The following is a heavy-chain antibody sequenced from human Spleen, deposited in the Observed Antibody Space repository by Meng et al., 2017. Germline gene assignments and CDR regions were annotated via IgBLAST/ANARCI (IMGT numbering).Heavy chain of an antibody. V-gene: IGHV4-34*01. J-gene: IGHJ4*02. Sequence: VQLKQWGAGPLKPSETLPLTCAVYGGYFRGYYGSWIRQPPGKGLEWIGYIYYSGNTYYNPSLKSLVIISVDTSKNQFSLRLSSVTAADTAVYYCARGRCSGGSCNPGYQGYYFDYWGQGTLVTVSS. CDR1: GGYFRGYY. CDR2: IYYSGNT. D-gene: IGHD2-15*01. CDR3: ARGRCSGGSCNPGYQGYYFDY.